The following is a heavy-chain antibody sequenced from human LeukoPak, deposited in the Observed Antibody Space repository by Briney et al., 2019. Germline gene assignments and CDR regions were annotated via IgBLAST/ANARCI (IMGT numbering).Heavy chain of an antibody. D-gene: IGHD5-24*01. J-gene: IGHJ4*02. V-gene: IGHV4-34*01. CDR1: GVSFSGYY. Sequence: SETLSLTRVVYGVSFSGYYWSWIRQPPGKGLEWIGEINHSGSTNYNPSLKSRVTISVDTSKNQFSLKLRSVTAADTAVYYCARTRWLQSLFDYWGQGTLVTVSS. CDR2: INHSGST. CDR3: ARTRWLQSLFDY.